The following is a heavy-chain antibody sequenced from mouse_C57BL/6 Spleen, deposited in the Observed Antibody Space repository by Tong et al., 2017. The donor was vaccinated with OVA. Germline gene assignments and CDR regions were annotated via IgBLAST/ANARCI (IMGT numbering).Heavy chain of an antibody. J-gene: IGHJ4*01. CDR1: GYTFTDYY. Sequence: EVQLQESGPVLVKPGASVKMSCKASGYTFTDYYMNWVKQSHGKSLEWIGVINPYNGGTSYNQKFKGKATLTVNKSSSTAYMELRSLTSEDSAVYYCARMRGLYCGAMDYWGQGTSVTVSS. V-gene: IGHV1-19*01. D-gene: IGHD2-1*01. CDR3: ARMRGLYCGAMDY. CDR2: INPYNGGT.